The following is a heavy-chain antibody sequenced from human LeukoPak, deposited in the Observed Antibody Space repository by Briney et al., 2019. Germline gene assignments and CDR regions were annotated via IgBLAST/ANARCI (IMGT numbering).Heavy chain of an antibody. Sequence: GGSLGLSCAASGFTFSSYGMHWVRQAPGKGLEWVAFIRYDGSNKYYADSVKGRFTISRDNSKNTLYLQMNSLRAEDTAVYYCAKGSITMVRGVPFDYWGQGTLVTVSS. CDR3: AKGSITMVRGVPFDY. CDR1: GFTFSSYG. J-gene: IGHJ4*02. V-gene: IGHV3-30*02. D-gene: IGHD3-10*01. CDR2: IRYDGSNK.